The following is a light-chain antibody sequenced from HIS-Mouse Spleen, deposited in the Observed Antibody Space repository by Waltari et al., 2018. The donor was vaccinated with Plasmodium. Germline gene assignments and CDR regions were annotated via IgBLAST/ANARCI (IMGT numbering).Light chain of an antibody. Sequence: DIQMTQSPSTLSASVGDRVTITCRASQSISSWLAWYQQKPGKAPKLLIYKASSLESGVPSRFSGSLSGTEFTLTISSLQPDDFATYYCQQYKSYSWTFGQGTKVEIK. CDR3: QQYKSYSWT. CDR1: QSISSW. V-gene: IGKV1-5*03. CDR2: KAS. J-gene: IGKJ1*01.